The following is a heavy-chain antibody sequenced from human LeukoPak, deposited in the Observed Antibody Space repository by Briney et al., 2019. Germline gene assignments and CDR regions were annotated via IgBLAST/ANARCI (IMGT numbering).Heavy chain of an antibody. J-gene: IGHJ5*02. Sequence: ASVKVSCKAAGYTFTGYYMFWVRQAPGQGLEWMGRINPNSGGTNYAQKFQGRVTMTGDTSISTAYMELSRLRSDDTAVYYCARGYCSGGSCYSVENWFDPWGQGTLATVSS. V-gene: IGHV1-2*06. CDR2: INPNSGGT. D-gene: IGHD2-15*01. CDR1: GYTFTGYY. CDR3: ARGYCSGGSCYSVENWFDP.